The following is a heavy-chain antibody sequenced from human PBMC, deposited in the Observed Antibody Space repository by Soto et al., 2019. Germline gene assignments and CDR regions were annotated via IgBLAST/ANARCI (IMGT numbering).Heavy chain of an antibody. V-gene: IGHV3-11*01. J-gene: IGHJ5*02. CDR3: AKVRRSGGSCYGVCWFDP. CDR2: IDSDDGTT. Sequence: GGSLRLSCTASGFDFGDYYMSWIRQAPGKGLEWVSYIDSDDGTTYCTDSVKGRFTISRDNSKNTLYLQMNSLRAEDTVVYYCAKVRRSGGSCYGVCWFDPWGQGTLVTVSS. CDR1: GFDFGDYY. D-gene: IGHD2-15*01.